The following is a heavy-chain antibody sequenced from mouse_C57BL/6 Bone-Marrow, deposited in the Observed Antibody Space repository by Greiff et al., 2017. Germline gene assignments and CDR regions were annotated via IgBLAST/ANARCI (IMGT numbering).Heavy chain of an antibody. CDR2: IDPSDSYT. Sequence: VQLQQPGAELVMPGASVKLSCKASGYTFTSYWMHWVKQRPGQGLEWIGEIDPSDSYTNYNQKFKGKSTLTVDKSSSTAYMQLSSLTSEDSAVXYCARNYYYGSTSYAMDYWGQGTSVTVSS. D-gene: IGHD1-1*01. V-gene: IGHV1-69*01. CDR1: GYTFTSYW. J-gene: IGHJ4*01. CDR3: ARNYYYGSTSYAMDY.